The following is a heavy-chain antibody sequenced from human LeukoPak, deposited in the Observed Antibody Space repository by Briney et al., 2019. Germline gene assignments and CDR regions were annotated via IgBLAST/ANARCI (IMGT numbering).Heavy chain of an antibody. CDR3: ARTPGERYCSGGSCYFHYYYMDV. CDR2: ISGSGGTT. Sequence: PGGSLRLSCAASGFTFSSYAMSWVRQAPGKGLEWVSVISGSGGTTYYADSVKGRFTISRDNARNSLYLQMNSLRAEDTAVYYCARTPGERYCSGGSCYFHYYYMDVWGRGTTVTVS. J-gene: IGHJ6*03. V-gene: IGHV3-23*01. D-gene: IGHD2-15*01. CDR1: GFTFSSYA.